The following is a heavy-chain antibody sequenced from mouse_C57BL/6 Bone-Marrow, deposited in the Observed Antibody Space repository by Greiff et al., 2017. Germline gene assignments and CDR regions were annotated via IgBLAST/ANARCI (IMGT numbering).Heavy chain of an antibody. CDR3: ARDGNYEDYVDY. J-gene: IGHJ2*01. Sequence: QVHVKQPGAELVRPGTSVKLSCKASGYTFTSYWMHWVKQRPGQGLEWIGVIDPSDSYTNYNQKFKGKATLTVDTSSSTAYMQLSSLTSEDSAVYYCARDGNYEDYVDYWGQGTTLTVSS. D-gene: IGHD2-1*01. V-gene: IGHV1-59*01. CDR1: GYTFTSYW. CDR2: IDPSDSYT.